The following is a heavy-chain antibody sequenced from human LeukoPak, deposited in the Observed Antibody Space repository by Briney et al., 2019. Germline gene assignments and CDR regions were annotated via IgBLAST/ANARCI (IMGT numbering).Heavy chain of an antibody. CDR3: VKDIRRGDSFGYDQFAY. CDR1: GVTFGDYA. Sequence: HTGRSLRLSCTASGVTFGDYAMSWVRQAPGKGLEWVAFIRFDGSVKNYAASVKGRFNISRDNSKKTLFVQMNSLTADDTAVYYCVKDIRRGDSFGYDQFAYWGQGTLVTVSS. D-gene: IGHD5-18*01. V-gene: IGHV3-30*02. CDR2: IRFDGSVK. J-gene: IGHJ4*02.